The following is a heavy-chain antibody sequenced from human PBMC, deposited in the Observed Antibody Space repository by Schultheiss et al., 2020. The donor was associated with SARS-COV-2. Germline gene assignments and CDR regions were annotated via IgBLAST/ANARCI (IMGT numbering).Heavy chain of an antibody. V-gene: IGHV3-33*08. Sequence: GGSLRLSCAASGFTFSSYDMHWVRQAPGKGLEWVAVIWYDGSNKYYADSVKGRFTISRDNSKNTLYLQMNSLRAEDTAVYYCARGVVPAATPYYYYYGMDVWGQGTTVTVSS. CDR2: IWYDGSNK. CDR3: ARGVVPAATPYYYYYGMDV. D-gene: IGHD2-2*02. CDR1: GFTFSSYD. J-gene: IGHJ6*02.